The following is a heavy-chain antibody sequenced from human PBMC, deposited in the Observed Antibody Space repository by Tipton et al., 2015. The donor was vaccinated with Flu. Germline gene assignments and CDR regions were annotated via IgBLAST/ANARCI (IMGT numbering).Heavy chain of an antibody. J-gene: IGHJ6*02. CDR1: GYTFTGYY. CDR3: ASMTTVTSGDYYGMDV. CDR2: INPNSGGT. Sequence: QLVQSGAEVKKPGASVEVSCKASGYTFTGYYMHWVRRAPGQGLEWMGWINPNSGGTNYAQKFQGRVTMTRDTSISTAYMELSRLRSDDTAVYYCASMTTVTSGDYYGMDVWGQGTTVTVSS. V-gene: IGHV1-2*02. D-gene: IGHD4-11*01.